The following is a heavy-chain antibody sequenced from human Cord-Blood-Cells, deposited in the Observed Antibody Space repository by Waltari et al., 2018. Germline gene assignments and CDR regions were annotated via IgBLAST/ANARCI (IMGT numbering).Heavy chain of an antibody. D-gene: IGHD1-26*01. V-gene: IGHV1-2*02. J-gene: IGHJ3*02. Sequence: QVQLVQSGAEVKKPGASVKVSCTASGYTFTGYYMPWVHQAPGQGLEWMGWINPNSGGTNYAQKFQGRVTMTRDTSISTAYMELSRLRSDDTAVYYCATGIVGATIDAFDIWGQGTMVTVSS. CDR2: INPNSGGT. CDR1: GYTFTGYY. CDR3: ATGIVGATIDAFDI.